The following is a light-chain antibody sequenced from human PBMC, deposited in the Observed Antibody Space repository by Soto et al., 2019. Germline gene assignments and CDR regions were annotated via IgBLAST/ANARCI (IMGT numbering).Light chain of an antibody. V-gene: IGKV1-33*01. CDR1: QDSDKY. J-gene: IGKJ4*01. Sequence: DVQMTQSPSSLSASVVDRFTITFHASQDSDKYLSWYQQKPGKAPELLIYDASNLETGVPSRFSGSGSGTDFTFTISSLQPEDIATYYCQQYDNLPLTFGGGTKVDIK. CDR3: QQYDNLPLT. CDR2: DAS.